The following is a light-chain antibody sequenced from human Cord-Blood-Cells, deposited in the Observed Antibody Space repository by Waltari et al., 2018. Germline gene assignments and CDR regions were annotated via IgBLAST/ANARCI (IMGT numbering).Light chain of an antibody. CDR1: QSVSSY. J-gene: IGKJ4*01. CDR2: DAS. CDR3: QQRSNWPRALT. V-gene: IGKV3-11*01. Sequence: EIVLTQSPATLSLSPGERATLSCRASQSVSSYLAWYQQKPGQAPRLLIYDASNRATGIPARFSGSGSGTDFTLTFSSLEPEDFAVYYCQQRSNWPRALTFGGGTKVEIK.